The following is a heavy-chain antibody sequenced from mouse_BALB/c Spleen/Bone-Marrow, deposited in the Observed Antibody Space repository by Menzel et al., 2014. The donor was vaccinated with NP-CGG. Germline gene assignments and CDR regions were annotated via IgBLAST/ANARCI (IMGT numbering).Heavy chain of an antibody. CDR1: GFTLSSYG. CDR3: ARGLDY. CDR2: INTNGGNT. J-gene: IGHJ2*01. Sequence: EVHLVESGGGLVQPGGSLKLSCAASGFTLSSYGMSWVRQTPDKRLELVATINTNGGNTYYPDSVKGRFTISRDNAKNTLYLQMSSLKSEDTAMYYCARGLDYWGQGTTLTVSS. V-gene: IGHV5-6-3*01.